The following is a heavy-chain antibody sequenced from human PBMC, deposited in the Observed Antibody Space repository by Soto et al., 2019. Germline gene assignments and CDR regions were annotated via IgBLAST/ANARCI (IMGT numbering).Heavy chain of an antibody. CDR2: IYHSGST. CDR1: GYSILSGYY. D-gene: IGHD6-19*01. J-gene: IGHJ4*02. V-gene: IGHV4-38-2*01. Sequence: PSETLSLTCAVSGYSILSGYYWGWIRQPPGKGLEWIGSIYHSGSTYYNPSLKSRVTISVDTSKNQFSLKLSSVTAADTAVYYCARVVRDSSGWYDYSDDWGQGTMVTVSS. CDR3: ARVVRDSSGWYDYSDD.